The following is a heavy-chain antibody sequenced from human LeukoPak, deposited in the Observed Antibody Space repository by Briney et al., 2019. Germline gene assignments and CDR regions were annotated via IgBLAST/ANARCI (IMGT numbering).Heavy chain of an antibody. Sequence: GGSLRLSCAASGFTVSSNYMSWVRQAPEKGLEWVSVIYSGGSTYYADSVKGGFTISRDNSKNTLYLQMNSLRAEDTAVYYCARERWLQFTVPTHSQAGYFDYWGQGTLVTVSS. CDR2: IYSGGST. CDR1: GFTVSSNY. D-gene: IGHD5-24*01. V-gene: IGHV3-66*01. CDR3: ARERWLQFTVPTHSQAGYFDY. J-gene: IGHJ4*02.